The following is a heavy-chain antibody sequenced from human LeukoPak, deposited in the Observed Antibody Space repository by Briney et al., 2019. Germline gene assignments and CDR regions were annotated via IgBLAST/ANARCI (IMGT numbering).Heavy chain of an antibody. CDR1: GYSISSGYY. J-gene: IGHJ4*02. D-gene: IGHD6-13*01. V-gene: IGHV4-38-2*02. Sequence: SETLSLTCTVSGYSISSGYYWGWIRQPPGKGLEWIGSIYHSRSTNSNPSLKSRVTISIDTSKNQFSLQLNSVTAADTAVYYCARHIKSGYSRSWSSFDYWGQGTLVTVSS. CDR3: ARHIKSGYSRSWSSFDY. CDR2: IYHSRST.